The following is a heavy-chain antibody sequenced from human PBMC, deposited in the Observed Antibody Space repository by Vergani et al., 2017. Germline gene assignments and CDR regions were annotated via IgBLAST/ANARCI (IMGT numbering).Heavy chain of an antibody. CDR3: AKGRIAVAVSLALDY. J-gene: IGHJ4*02. V-gene: IGHV3-48*03. CDR2: ISSSGSTI. CDR1: GFTFSSYE. D-gene: IGHD6-19*01. Sequence: EVQLVESGGGLVQPGGSLRLSCAASGFTFSSYEMNWVRQAPGKGLEWVSYISSSGSTIYYADSVKGRFTISRDNAKNSLYLQMNSLRAEDTAVYYCAKGRIAVAVSLALDYWGQGTLVTVSS.